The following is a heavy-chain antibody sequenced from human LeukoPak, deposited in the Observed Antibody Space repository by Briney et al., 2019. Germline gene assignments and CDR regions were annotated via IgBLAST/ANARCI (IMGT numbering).Heavy chain of an antibody. CDR1: GGFINGHF. J-gene: IGHJ3*01. V-gene: IGHV4-59*11. CDR2: LSYSGST. CDR3: ARLVDNDSSGDPDTFDV. Sequence: SETLSLTCAVSGGFINGHFWSWMPRPPGKGLEWIGFLSYSGSTRYNPSLQSRVSISGDRSETKFSLRLTSVTAADTAVYYCARLVDNDSSGDPDTFDVWGHGTVVIVSS. D-gene: IGHD6-25*01.